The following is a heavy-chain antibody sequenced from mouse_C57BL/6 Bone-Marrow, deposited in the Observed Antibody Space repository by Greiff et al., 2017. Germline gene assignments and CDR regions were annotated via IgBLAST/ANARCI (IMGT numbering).Heavy chain of an antibody. CDR3: ARRVITTVVAHWYFDV. D-gene: IGHD1-1*01. J-gene: IGHJ1*03. CDR2: IHPNSGST. CDR1: GYTFTSYW. Sequence: VKLQQPGAELVKPGASVKLSCKASGYTFTSYWMHWVKQRPGQGLEWIGMIHPNSGSTNYNEKFKSKATLTVDKSSSTAYMQLSSLTSEDSAVYYCARRVITTVVAHWYFDVWGTGTTVTVSS. V-gene: IGHV1-64*01.